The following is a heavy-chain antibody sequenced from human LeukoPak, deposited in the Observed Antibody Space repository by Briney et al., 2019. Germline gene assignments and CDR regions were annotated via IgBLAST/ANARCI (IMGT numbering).Heavy chain of an antibody. CDR3: AREGYSSSWSKRGNWFDP. D-gene: IGHD6-13*01. V-gene: IGHV4-4*07. J-gene: IGHJ5*02. CDR1: GGSISSYY. Sequence: PSETLSLTCTVSGGSISSYYWSWIRQPSGKGLEWIGRIYTSGSTNYNPSLKSRVTMSVDTSKNQCSLKLSSVTAADTAVYYCAREGYSSSWSKRGNWFDPWGQGTLVTVSS. CDR2: IYTSGST.